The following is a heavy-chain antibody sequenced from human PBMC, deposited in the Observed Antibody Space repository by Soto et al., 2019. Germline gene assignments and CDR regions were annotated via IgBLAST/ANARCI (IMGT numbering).Heavy chain of an antibody. D-gene: IGHD6-6*01. V-gene: IGHV4-34*01. CDR1: VGSFSGYY. CDR2: INHSGST. J-gene: IGHJ4*02. Sequence: PSETLSLTCAVYVGSFSGYYWSWIRQPPGKGLEWIGEINHSGSTNYNPSLKSRVTISVDTSKNQFSLKLSSVTAADTAVYYCARSLGSSSSSDYWGQGTLVTVSS. CDR3: ARSLGSSSSSDY.